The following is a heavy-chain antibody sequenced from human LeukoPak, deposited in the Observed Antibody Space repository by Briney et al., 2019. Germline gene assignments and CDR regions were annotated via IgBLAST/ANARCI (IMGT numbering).Heavy chain of an antibody. CDR3: ARAPGYYYDSSGYYADY. CDR1: GFTFSSYE. CDR2: ISSSGSTI. V-gene: IGHV3-48*03. J-gene: IGHJ4*02. D-gene: IGHD3-22*01. Sequence: GGSLRLSCAASGFTFSSYEMNWVRQAPGKGLEWVSYISSSGSTIYYADSVKGRFTISRDNAKNSLYLQMNSLRAEDTAVYYCARAPGYYYDSSGYYADYWGQGTLVAVSS.